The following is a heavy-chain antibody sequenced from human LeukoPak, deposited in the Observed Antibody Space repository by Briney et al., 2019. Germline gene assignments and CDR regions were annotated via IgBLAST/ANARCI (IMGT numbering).Heavy chain of an antibody. J-gene: IGHJ3*02. CDR3: ARAKYFYDSSGYYWSGAFDI. V-gene: IGHV3-74*03. D-gene: IGHD3-22*01. CDR2: INPDGSST. Sequence: GGSLRLSCAASGFTFSSYWMHWVRQAPGKGQVWVSRINPDGSSTTYADSVKGRFTISRDNAKNTVYLQMNSLRAEDTAVYYCARAKYFYDSSGYYWSGAFDIWGQGTMVTVSS. CDR1: GFTFSSYW.